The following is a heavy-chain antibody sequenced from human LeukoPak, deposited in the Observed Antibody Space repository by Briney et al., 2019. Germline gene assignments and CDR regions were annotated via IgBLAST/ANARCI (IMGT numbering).Heavy chain of an antibody. J-gene: IGHJ4*02. CDR1: GGTISSYY. CDR2: IHSSGST. Sequence: PSETLSLTCTVSGGTISSYYWNWIRQPPGKGLEWIGYIHSSGSTKYNPSLKSRVTISVDTSKNQFSLKLSSVTAADTAVYYCARLNVLSSSPLHHFDHWGQGTLVTVSS. D-gene: IGHD6-13*01. CDR3: ARLNVLSSSPLHHFDH. V-gene: IGHV4-59*08.